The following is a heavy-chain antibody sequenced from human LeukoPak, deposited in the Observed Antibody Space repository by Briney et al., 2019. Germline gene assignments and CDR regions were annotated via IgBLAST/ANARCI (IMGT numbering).Heavy chain of an antibody. CDR1: GGSISSYY. V-gene: IGHV4-59*01. CDR2: NYYSAST. CDR3: ARLDISGYQGAN. D-gene: IGHD3-22*01. J-gene: IGHJ4*02. Sequence: SETLSLTCTASGGSISSYYWSWIRKPPGNVLEWIGYNYYSASTNYNPSLKSQVTISVDTSKNQFYLKLSSVTAADTAVYYCARLDISGYQGANWGQGTLVTVSS.